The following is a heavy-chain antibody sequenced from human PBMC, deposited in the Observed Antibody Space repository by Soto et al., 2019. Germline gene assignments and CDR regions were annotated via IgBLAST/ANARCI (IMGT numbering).Heavy chain of an antibody. D-gene: IGHD4-17*01. CDR2: LYSGGTT. CDR3: AKDIDYAYFDY. J-gene: IGHJ4*02. Sequence: GGSLRLSCASSGFTVSSKYMTWVRQAPGKGLEWVSVLYSGGTTYYADSVKGRFTISRDNSKNTLYLQMNSLRAEDTAVYYCAKDIDYAYFDYWGQGTLVTVSS. V-gene: IGHV3-53*05. CDR1: GFTVSSKY.